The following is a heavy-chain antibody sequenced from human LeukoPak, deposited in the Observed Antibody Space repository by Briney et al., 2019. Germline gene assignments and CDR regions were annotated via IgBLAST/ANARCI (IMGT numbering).Heavy chain of an antibody. CDR3: ARDRRSSYTAIDY. V-gene: IGHV3-21*01. D-gene: IGHD3-16*02. CDR2: ISSSSYI. J-gene: IGHJ4*02. Sequence: GGSLRLSCAASGFTFSSYSMNWVRQAPGKGLEWVSSISSSSYIYYADSVKGRFTISRDNAKNSLYLQMNSLRAEDTAVYYCARDRRSSYTAIDYWGQGTLVTVSS. CDR1: GFTFSSYS.